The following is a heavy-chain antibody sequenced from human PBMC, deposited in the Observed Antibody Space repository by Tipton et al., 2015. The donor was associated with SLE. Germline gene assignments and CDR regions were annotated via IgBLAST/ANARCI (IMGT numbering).Heavy chain of an antibody. J-gene: IGHJ5*02. CDR2: IYYSGST. V-gene: IGHV4-59*11. Sequence: TLSLTCTVSGGSISSHYWSWIRQPPGKGLGWIGYIYYSGSTNYNPSLKSRVTISVDTSKNQFSLKLSSVTAADTAVYYCARIRWDALLGGRFDPWGQGTLVTVSS. CDR3: ARIRWDALLGGRFDP. CDR1: GGSISSHY. D-gene: IGHD2-15*01.